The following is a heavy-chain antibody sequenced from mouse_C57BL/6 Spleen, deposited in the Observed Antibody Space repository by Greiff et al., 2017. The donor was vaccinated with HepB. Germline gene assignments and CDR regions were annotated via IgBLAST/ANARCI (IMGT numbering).Heavy chain of an antibody. CDR1: GYTFTDYY. V-gene: IGHV1-19*01. CDR2: INPYNGGT. J-gene: IGHJ2*01. CDR3: ARGVDYYGSSDYFDY. D-gene: IGHD1-1*01. Sequence: VQLQQSGPVLVKPGASVKMSCKASGYTFTDYYMNWVKQSHGKSLEWIGVINPYNGGTSYNQKFKGKATLTVDKSSSTAYMELNSLTSEDSAVYYCARGVDYYGSSDYFDYWGQGTTLTVSS.